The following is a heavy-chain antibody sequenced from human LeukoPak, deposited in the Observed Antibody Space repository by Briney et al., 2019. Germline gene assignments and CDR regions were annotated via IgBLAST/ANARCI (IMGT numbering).Heavy chain of an antibody. J-gene: IGHJ4*02. V-gene: IGHV3-53*01. CDR1: GFTVSSNY. Sequence: GGSLRLSCAASGFTVSSNYMSWVRQAPGKGLEWVSVIYSGASTYYADSVKGRFTISRDNSKNTLYLQMNSLRAEDTAVYYCARVRGLGLLIDYWGQGTLVTVSS. D-gene: IGHD1-26*01. CDR3: ARVRGLGLLIDY. CDR2: IYSGAST.